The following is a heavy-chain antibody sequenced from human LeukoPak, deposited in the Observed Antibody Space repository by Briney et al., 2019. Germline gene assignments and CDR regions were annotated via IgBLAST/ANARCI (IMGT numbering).Heavy chain of an antibody. CDR1: VVTFSSYA. V-gene: IGHV3-23*01. CDR2: VTGTGGGT. D-gene: IGHD3-10*01. J-gene: IGHJ5*02. Sequence: GGSLRLSCAASVVTFSSYAMSWVRQLPGKGLEWVSTVTGTGGGTYYADSVKGRFTISRDNSKNTLSLQMNSLRAEDTALYYCAKDWGYASGTYYTSWGQGTLVTVSS. CDR3: AKDWGYASGTYYTS.